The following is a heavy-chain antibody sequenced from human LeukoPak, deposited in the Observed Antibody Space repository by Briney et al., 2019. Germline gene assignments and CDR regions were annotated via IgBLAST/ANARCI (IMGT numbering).Heavy chain of an antibody. V-gene: IGHV4-39*07. CDR3: ARDGIAAAGTDY. CDR1: GGSISSSSYY. Sequence: SETLSLTCTVSGGSISSSSYYWGWIRQPPGKGLEWIGSIYYSGSTYYNPSLKSRVTISVDTSKSQFSLKLSSVTAADTAVYYCARDGIAAAGTDYWGQGTLVTVSS. J-gene: IGHJ4*02. D-gene: IGHD6-13*01. CDR2: IYYSGST.